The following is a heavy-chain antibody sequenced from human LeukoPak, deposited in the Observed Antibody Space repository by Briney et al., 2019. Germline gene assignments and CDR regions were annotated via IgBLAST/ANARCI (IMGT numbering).Heavy chain of an antibody. V-gene: IGHV3-30*14. Sequence: GKSLRLSCAASGFGFSSYAMHWVRQTPGKGLEWLALISYDGSNQHYAPSVKGRFTISRDNAKNTLYLQMNSLRAEDTAVYYCARSPFDSSGYYHWGYFDYWGQGTLVTVSS. CDR2: ISYDGSNQ. D-gene: IGHD3-22*01. J-gene: IGHJ4*02. CDR1: GFGFSSYA. CDR3: ARSPFDSSGYYHWGYFDY.